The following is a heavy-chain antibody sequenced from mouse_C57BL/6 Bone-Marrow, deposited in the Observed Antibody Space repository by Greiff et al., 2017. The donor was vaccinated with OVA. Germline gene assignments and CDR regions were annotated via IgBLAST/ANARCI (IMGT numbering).Heavy chain of an antibody. Sequence: EVQLQQSGPELVKPGASVKISCKASGYTFTDYYMNWVKQSHGKSLEWIGDINPNNGGTSYNQKFKGKATLTVDKSSSTAYMELRSLTSEDSAVYYWARGHYSNYVAYWGQGTLVTVSA. CDR1: GYTFTDYY. J-gene: IGHJ3*01. D-gene: IGHD2-5*01. CDR2: INPNNGGT. V-gene: IGHV1-26*01. CDR3: ARGHYSNYVAY.